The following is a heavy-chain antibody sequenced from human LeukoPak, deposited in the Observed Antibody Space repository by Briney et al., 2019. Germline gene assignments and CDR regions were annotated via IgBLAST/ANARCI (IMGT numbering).Heavy chain of an antibody. CDR3: ARDQTQAGPTTVDH. CDR2: ISSGGWET. D-gene: IGHD1-14*01. Sequence: PGGSLRLSCVASGFSFSSYWMHWVRQDPGKGLVWVSRISSGGWETKYVGSVKGRFTISRDNGKNTLYLEMNSLRVEDTAVYYCARDQTQAGPTTVDHWGQGTQVTVSS. V-gene: IGHV3-74*01. J-gene: IGHJ4*02. CDR1: GFSFSSYW.